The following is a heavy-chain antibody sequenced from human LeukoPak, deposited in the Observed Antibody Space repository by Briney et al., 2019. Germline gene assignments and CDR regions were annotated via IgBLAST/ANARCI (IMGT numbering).Heavy chain of an antibody. J-gene: IGHJ4*02. CDR1: GYILTGYY. CDR2: INGNSGGT. Sequence: AAVKVSCKASGYILTGYYMHWVRQAPGQGLEWMGWINGNSGGTKYEQKFQGRVTMTRDTSISTAYMELSRLSSDDTAVYYCARDVSVPRYDFWSGYRTAPYYFDYWGQGTLVTVSS. D-gene: IGHD3-3*01. CDR3: ARDVSVPRYDFWSGYRTAPYYFDY. V-gene: IGHV1-2*02.